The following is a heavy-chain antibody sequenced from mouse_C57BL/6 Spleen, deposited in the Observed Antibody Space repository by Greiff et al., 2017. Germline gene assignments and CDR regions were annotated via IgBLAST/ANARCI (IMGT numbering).Heavy chain of an antibody. CDR3: ARGLLLDY. CDR2: SNPNSGTT. D-gene: IGHD2-3*01. J-gene: IGHJ2*01. V-gene: IGHV1-39*01. CDR1: GYSFTDYN. Sequence: VQLQQSGPELVKPGASVKISCTASGYSFTDYNMNWVKQSTGKSLEWIGVSNPNSGTTSYNQKFKGKATLNVDQSSCTAYMQLNILTSEDSAVYYCARGLLLDYWGKGTTLTVSS.